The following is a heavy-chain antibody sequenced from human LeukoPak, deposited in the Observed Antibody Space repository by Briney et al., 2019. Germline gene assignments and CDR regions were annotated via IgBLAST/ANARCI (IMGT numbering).Heavy chain of an antibody. CDR1: GFTFSSYA. Sequence: GGSLRLSCAASGFTFSSYAMSWVRQAPGKGLEWVSAISGSGGSTYYADSVRGRFTISRDNSKNTLYLQMNSLIAEDTAVYYCALKYYYGSGSYYPRYFDYWGQGTLVTVSS. CDR2: ISGSGGST. V-gene: IGHV3-23*01. D-gene: IGHD3-10*01. CDR3: ALKYYYGSGSYYPRYFDY. J-gene: IGHJ4*02.